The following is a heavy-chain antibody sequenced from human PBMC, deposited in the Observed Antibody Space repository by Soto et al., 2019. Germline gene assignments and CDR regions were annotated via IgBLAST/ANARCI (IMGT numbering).Heavy chain of an antibody. D-gene: IGHD3-16*01. CDR2: ISWNSGRI. CDR3: ARGLGGYVPGRLDS. V-gene: IGHV3-9*01. Sequence: DVHLVESGGGLVPPGRSLTLSCAASGFTFDDYAMHWVRQRPGKGLEAVSGISWNSGRIEYADSVKGRFTISRDNAKNSMYLQMNSLRAEDPAFYYCARGLGGYVPGRLDSWGQGTLVTVSS. CDR1: GFTFDDYA. J-gene: IGHJ4*02.